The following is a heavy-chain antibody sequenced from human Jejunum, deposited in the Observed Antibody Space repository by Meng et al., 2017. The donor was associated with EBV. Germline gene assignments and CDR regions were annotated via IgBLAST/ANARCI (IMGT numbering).Heavy chain of an antibody. CDR1: GGSISEYDW. V-gene: IGHV4-4*02. CDR3: AGNGYNALEY. D-gene: IGHD3-22*01. CDR2: IYHGGAT. J-gene: IGHJ4*02. Sequence: QLQAAGAGLVSPSGAMFPTRVVGGGSISEYDWWSWVRQPLGKRLEWRGEIYHGGATNYNPSLESRVTISVDKSKNQFSLKLNSVTDADTAAYYCAGNGYNALEYWGPGILVTVSS.